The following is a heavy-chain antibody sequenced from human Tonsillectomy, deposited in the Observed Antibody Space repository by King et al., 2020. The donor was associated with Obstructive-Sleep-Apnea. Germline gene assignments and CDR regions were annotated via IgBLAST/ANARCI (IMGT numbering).Heavy chain of an antibody. CDR2: INSKTDGGTT. Sequence: VQLVESGGGLVKPGGSLRLSCAASGFTFINAWMNWGRQAPGRGLEWVGRINSKTDGGTTDYVSPVKGRFIISRDDSKNTLYLKMNSLKTEYTAEYYCTPMGYYYGLDVWGQGTTVTVSS. CDR3: TPMGYYYGLDV. CDR1: GFTFINAW. J-gene: IGHJ6*02. V-gene: IGHV3-15*01. D-gene: IGHD3-16*01.